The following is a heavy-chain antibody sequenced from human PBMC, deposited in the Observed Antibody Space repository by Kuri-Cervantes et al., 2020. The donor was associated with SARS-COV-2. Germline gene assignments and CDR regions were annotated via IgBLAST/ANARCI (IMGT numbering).Heavy chain of an antibody. J-gene: IGHJ4*02. CDR1: GFTFSSYS. D-gene: IGHD6-19*01. Sequence: GGSLRLSCAVSGFTFSSYSMNWVRQAPGKGLEWVSYINSGSSITYYADSVKGRFTISRDNAKDALYLQMSSLRDEDTAVYYCASLTVSGTRGLDYWGQGALVTVSS. CDR3: ASLTVSGTRGLDY. CDR2: INSGSSIT. V-gene: IGHV3-48*02.